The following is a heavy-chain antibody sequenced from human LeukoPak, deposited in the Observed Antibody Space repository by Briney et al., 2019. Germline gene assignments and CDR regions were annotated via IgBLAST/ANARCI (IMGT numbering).Heavy chain of an antibody. Sequence: GGSLRLSCAASGFTFSSYGMHWVRQAPGKGLEWVAFIRYDGSNKYYADSVKGRFTISRDNSNNTLYLQMNSLRVEETAVYYCVKDQIRFLEWINFDYWGQGALVTVAS. CDR2: IRYDGSNK. D-gene: IGHD3-3*01. J-gene: IGHJ4*02. CDR1: GFTFSSYG. V-gene: IGHV3-30*02. CDR3: VKDQIRFLEWINFDY.